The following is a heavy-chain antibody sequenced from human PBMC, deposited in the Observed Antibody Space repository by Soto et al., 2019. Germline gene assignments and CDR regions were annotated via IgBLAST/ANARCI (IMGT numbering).Heavy chain of an antibody. CDR1: GGSISSGDYY. CDR2: IYYSGST. CDR3: ARARPRGPYYYYGMDV. D-gene: IGHD5-12*01. Sequence: NPSETLSLTCTVSGGSISSGDYYWSWIRQPPGKGLEWIGYIYYSGSTYYNPSLKSRVTISVDTSKNQFSLKLSSVTAADTAVYYCARARPRGPYYYYGMDVWGQGTTVTVSS. V-gene: IGHV4-30-4*01. J-gene: IGHJ6*02.